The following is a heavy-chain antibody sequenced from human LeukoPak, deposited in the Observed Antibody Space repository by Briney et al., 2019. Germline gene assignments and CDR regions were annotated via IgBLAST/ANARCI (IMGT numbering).Heavy chain of an antibody. CDR2: IKQDGSEK. Sequence: GGSLRLSCAASGFTFSSYWMSWVRQAPGKGLEWVANIKQDGSEKYYVDSVKGRFTIPRDNAKNSLYLQMNSLRAEDTAVYYCARDRTNIQLWSYYYMDVWGKGTTVTVSS. V-gene: IGHV3-7*01. CDR1: GFTFSSYW. D-gene: IGHD5-18*01. CDR3: ARDRTNIQLWSYYYMDV. J-gene: IGHJ6*03.